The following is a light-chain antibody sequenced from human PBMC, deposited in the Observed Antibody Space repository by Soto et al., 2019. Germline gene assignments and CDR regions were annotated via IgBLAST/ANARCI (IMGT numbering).Light chain of an antibody. CDR2: SNN. Sequence: QSVLTQPPSASGTPGQSVTISCSGSSSNIGSNPVNWYQQLPGTAPKLLIFSNNQRPSGVPDRVSGSKSGTSASLAISGLQSEDEADYYCAAWDDSLNGRVFGGGTKRTVL. CDR1: SSNIGSNP. J-gene: IGLJ3*02. V-gene: IGLV1-44*01. CDR3: AAWDDSLNGRV.